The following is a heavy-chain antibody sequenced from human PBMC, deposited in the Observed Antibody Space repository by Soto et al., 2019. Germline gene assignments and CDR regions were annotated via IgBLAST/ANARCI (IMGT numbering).Heavy chain of an antibody. Sequence: EVRLVESGGGLVQPGGSLRLSCAASGFTFSDHYMDWVRQAPGKGLEWVARCKNRQRGYTTEYAASVEGRFTISRVESSSSLILQMNGLKTEDTAVYYCASPQRTGSEWAYYWGQGTRVTVSS. V-gene: IGHV3-72*01. J-gene: IGHJ4*02. CDR2: CKNRQRGYTT. CDR3: ASPQRTGSEWAYY. CDR1: GFTFSDHY. D-gene: IGHD6-19*01.